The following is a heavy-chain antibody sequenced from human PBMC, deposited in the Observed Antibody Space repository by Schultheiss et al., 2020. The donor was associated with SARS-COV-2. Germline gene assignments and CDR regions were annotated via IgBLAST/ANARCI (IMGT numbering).Heavy chain of an antibody. CDR3: ARNRIADRLDAFDI. CDR1: GFTFSSYS. J-gene: IGHJ3*02. Sequence: GESLKISCAASGFTFSSYSMNWVRQAPGKGLEWVSYISSSSSTIYYADSVKGRFTISRDNAKNSLYLQMNSLRAEDTAVYYCARNRIADRLDAFDIWGQGTMVTVSS. V-gene: IGHV3-48*04. D-gene: IGHD6-6*01. CDR2: ISSSSSTI.